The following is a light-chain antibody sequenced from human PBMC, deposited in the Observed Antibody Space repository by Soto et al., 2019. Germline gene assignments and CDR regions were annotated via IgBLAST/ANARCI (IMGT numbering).Light chain of an antibody. J-gene: IGLJ1*01. V-gene: IGLV1-40*01. Sequence: QSVLTQPPSVSGAPGQRVTRSCTGSSSNIGAGYDVHWYQQLPGTAPKLLIYGNSNRPSGVPDRFSGSKSGTSASLAITGLQAEDEADYYCQSSDSSLNVFGTGTKVTVL. CDR1: SSNIGAGYD. CDR2: GNS. CDR3: QSSDSSLNV.